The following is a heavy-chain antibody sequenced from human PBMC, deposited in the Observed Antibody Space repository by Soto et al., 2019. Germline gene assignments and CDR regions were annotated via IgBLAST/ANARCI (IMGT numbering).Heavy chain of an antibody. V-gene: IGHV3-23*01. CDR3: AEAVAGTDY. D-gene: IGHD6-19*01. CDR1: WFNFSSYA. CDR2: ISGSGGST. Sequence: EVQLLESGGGLVQPGGSLRLSWAASWFNFSSYAMSLVRQAPGKGLEWVSAISGSGGSTYYADSVKGRFTISRDNSKNTLYLQMNSLRAEDTAVYYCAEAVAGTDYWGQGTLVTVSS. J-gene: IGHJ4*02.